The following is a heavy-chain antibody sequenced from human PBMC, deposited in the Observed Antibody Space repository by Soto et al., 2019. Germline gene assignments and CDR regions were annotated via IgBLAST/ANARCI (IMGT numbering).Heavy chain of an antibody. CDR3: ARDPVDTAMAAQFAP. J-gene: IGHJ5*02. CDR2: IIPILGIA. CDR1: GGTFGSKT. Sequence: VKASCKASGGTFGSKTLCWVRQDPGQGLEWMGRIIPILGIANYAQKFQGRVTITADKSTSTAYMELSSLRSEDTAVYYCARDPVDTAMAAQFAPWGQGTLVTVSS. D-gene: IGHD5-18*01. V-gene: IGHV1-69*10.